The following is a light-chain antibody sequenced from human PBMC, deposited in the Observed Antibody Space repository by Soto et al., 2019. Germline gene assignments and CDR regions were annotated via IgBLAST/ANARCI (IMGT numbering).Light chain of an antibody. CDR3: SAYAGSSVL. CDR2: EVS. J-gene: IGLJ2*01. V-gene: IGLV2-14*01. Sequence: QSALTQPASVSGSSGQSITISCTGTSSDVGGYDYVSWYQQYPDKAPKLMIFEVSNRPSGVSNRFSGSKSGNTASLTISGLQTEDEADYYCSAYAGSSVLFGGGTKLTVL. CDR1: SSDVGGYDY.